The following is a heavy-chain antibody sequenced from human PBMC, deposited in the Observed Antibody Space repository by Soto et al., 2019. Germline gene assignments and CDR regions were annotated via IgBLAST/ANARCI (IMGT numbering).Heavy chain of an antibody. Sequence: SETLSLTCTVSGGSISSGGYYWSWIRQHPGKGLEWIGYIYYSGSTNYNPSLKSRVTMLVDTSKSQFSLKLRSVTAADTAVYYCARGFLQGGLSWFDPWGQGTLVTVSS. CDR1: GGSISSGGYY. D-gene: IGHD1-1*01. J-gene: IGHJ5*02. V-gene: IGHV4-61*08. CDR2: IYYSGST. CDR3: ARGFLQGGLSWFDP.